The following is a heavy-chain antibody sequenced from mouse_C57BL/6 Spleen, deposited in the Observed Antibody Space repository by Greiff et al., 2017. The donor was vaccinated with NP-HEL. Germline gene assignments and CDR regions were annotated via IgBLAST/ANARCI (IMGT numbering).Heavy chain of an antibody. CDR1: GYTFTDYE. D-gene: IGHD2-4*01. J-gene: IGHJ3*01. Sequence: QVQLQQSGAELVRPGASVTLSCKASGYTFTDYEMHWVKQTPVHGLEWIGAIDPETGGTAYHQKFKGKAILTADKSSSTAYMELRSLTSEDSAVYYCTRGVYYDYDDWFAYWGQGTLVTVSA. CDR3: TRGVYYDYDDWFAY. CDR2: IDPETGGT. V-gene: IGHV1-15*01.